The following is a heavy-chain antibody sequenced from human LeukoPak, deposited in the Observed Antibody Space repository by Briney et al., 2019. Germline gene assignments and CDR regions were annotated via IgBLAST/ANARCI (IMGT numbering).Heavy chain of an antibody. D-gene: IGHD6-25*01. CDR3: ARGRYSSASYYFDY. J-gene: IGHJ4*02. CDR2: ICYSGST. V-gene: IGHV4-59*08. Sequence: SETLSLTCTVSGGSISSYYWSWIRQPPGKGLEWIGYICYSGSTNYNPSLKSRVTISVDTSKNQFSLKLSSVTAADTAVYYCARGRYSSASYYFDYWGQGTLVTVSS. CDR1: GGSISSYY.